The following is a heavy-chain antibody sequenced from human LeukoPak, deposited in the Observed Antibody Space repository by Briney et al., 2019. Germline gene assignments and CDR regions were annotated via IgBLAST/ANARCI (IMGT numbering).Heavy chain of an antibody. J-gene: IGHJ4*02. CDR3: ARDFYDYVWGSYRYFDY. V-gene: IGHV3-48*04. D-gene: IGHD3-16*02. Sequence: GGSLRLSCAASGFTFSSYSMNWVRQAPGKGLEWVSYISSSGSTIYYADSVKGRFTISRDNAKNSLYLQMNSLRAEDTAVYYCARDFYDYVWGSYRYFDYWGQGTLVTVSS. CDR2: ISSSGSTI. CDR1: GFTFSSYS.